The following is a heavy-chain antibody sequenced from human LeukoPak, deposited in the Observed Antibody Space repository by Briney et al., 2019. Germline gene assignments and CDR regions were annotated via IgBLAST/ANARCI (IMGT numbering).Heavy chain of an antibody. CDR1: GFTFSNYA. D-gene: IGHD3-9*01. CDR2: ITGSGGNT. J-gene: IGHJ4*02. Sequence: QPGASLRLSCAASGFTFSNYAMSWVRQAPGKGLEWVSAITGSGGNTYYADSVKGRFTISRDNSKNTVFLQMNSLRAEDTAVYYCAKWGDYDVLTGYYASDYWGQGTLVTVSS. V-gene: IGHV3-23*01. CDR3: AKWGDYDVLTGYYASDY.